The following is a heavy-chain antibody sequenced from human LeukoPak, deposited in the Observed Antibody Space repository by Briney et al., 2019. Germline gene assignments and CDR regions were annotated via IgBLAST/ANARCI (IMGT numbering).Heavy chain of an antibody. J-gene: IGHJ4*02. CDR1: GGSFSGYY. Sequence: SETLSLTCAVYGGSFSGYYWSWIRQPPGKGLEWIGEINYSGGTNYNPSLKSRVTISVDTSKNQFSLKLSSVTAADTAVYYCARHSPYYYGSGSYHFDHWGQGTLVTVSS. D-gene: IGHD3-10*01. CDR2: INYSGGT. CDR3: ARHSPYYYGSGSYHFDH. V-gene: IGHV4-34*01.